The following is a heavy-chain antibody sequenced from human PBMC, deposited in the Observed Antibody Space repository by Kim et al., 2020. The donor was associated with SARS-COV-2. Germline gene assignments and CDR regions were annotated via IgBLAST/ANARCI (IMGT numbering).Heavy chain of an antibody. V-gene: IGHV3-33*06. CDR3: AKDRGHCSGGSCKGMDY. Sequence: GGSLRLSCAAYGFTFSSYGMHWVRQAPGKGLEWVAVIWYDGSNKYYADSVKGRFTISRDNSKNTLYLQMNSLRAEDTAVYYCAKDRGHCSGGSCKGMDYWGQGTLVTVSS. D-gene: IGHD2-15*01. CDR1: GFTFSSYG. CDR2: IWYDGSNK. J-gene: IGHJ4*02.